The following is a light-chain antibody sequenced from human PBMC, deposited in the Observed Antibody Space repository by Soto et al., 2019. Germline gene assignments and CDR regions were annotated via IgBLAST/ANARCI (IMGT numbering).Light chain of an antibody. CDR3: QQYGSSPWT. CDR1: QTIRSNY. Sequence: ETVLTQSPGTLSLSPGERATLSCRASQTIRSNYLAWYRQTPGQAPRLLIYGASNRATGIADRFSGSGSGTDFTLSISRLEPEDFELYYWQQYGSSPWTFGQGTKVEIK. V-gene: IGKV3-20*01. J-gene: IGKJ1*01. CDR2: GAS.